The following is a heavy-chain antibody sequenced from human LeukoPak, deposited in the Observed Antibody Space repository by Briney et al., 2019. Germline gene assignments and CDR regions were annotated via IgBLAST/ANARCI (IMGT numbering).Heavy chain of an antibody. V-gene: IGHV3-74*01. Sequence: GGSLRLSCAASGFTFSSHWMHWVRQAPGKGLVWVTRISSDGSSTGYADSVEGRFTISRDNAKNTLYLQMSSLRAEDTAMYYCARISLSGWVNDHWGQGTLVTVSS. CDR3: ARISLSGWVNDH. D-gene: IGHD6-19*01. CDR1: GFTFSSHW. CDR2: ISSDGSST. J-gene: IGHJ4*02.